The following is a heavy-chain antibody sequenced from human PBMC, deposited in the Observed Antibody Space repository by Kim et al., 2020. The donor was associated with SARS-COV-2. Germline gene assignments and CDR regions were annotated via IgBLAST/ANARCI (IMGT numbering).Heavy chain of an antibody. D-gene: IGHD3-22*01. J-gene: IGHJ6*02. CDR3: AKAKGDSSGYDPNYYYGMDV. V-gene: IGHV3-9*01. CDR1: GFTFDDYA. Sequence: GGSLRLSCAASGFTFDDYAMHWVRQAPGKGLEWVSGISWNSGSIGYADSVKGRFTISRDNAKNSLYLQMNSLRAEDTALYYCAKAKGDSSGYDPNYYYGMDVWGQGTTVTVSS. CDR2: ISWNSGSI.